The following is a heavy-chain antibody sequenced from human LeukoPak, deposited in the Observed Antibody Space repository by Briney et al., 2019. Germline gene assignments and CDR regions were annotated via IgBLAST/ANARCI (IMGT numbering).Heavy chain of an antibody. CDR3: AKDSGTGITMIVVVTTFDY. D-gene: IGHD3-22*01. Sequence: GGSLRLSCAASGFTFSSYAMSWVRQAPGKGLEWVSAISGSGGSTYYADSVKGRFTISRDNSKNTLYLQMNSLRAEDTAVYYCAKDSGTGITMIVVVTTFDYWGQGTLVTVSS. V-gene: IGHV3-23*01. CDR1: GFTFSSYA. CDR2: ISGSGGST. J-gene: IGHJ4*02.